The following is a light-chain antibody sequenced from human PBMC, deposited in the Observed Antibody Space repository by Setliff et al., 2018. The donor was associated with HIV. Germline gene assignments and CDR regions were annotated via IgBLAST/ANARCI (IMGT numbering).Light chain of an antibody. CDR3: SSYTSSYTFV. V-gene: IGLV2-11*01. CDR1: SSDAGDYNF. CDR2: DVS. Sequence: QSALTQPRSVSGSPGQSVTIACTGTSSDAGDYNFVSWYQQHPGKAPKLMIYDVSNRPSGVSNRFSGSKSGNTASLTISGLQAEDEADYYCSSYTSSYTFVFGTGTKVTVL. J-gene: IGLJ1*01.